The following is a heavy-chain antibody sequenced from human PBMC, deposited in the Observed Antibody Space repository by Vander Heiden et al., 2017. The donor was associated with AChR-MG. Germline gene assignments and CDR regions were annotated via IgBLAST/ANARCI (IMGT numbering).Heavy chain of an antibody. D-gene: IGHD2-15*01. J-gene: IGHJ4*02. CDR1: GGTFSSYA. CDR2: IIPIFGTA. Sequence: QVQLVQSGAEVKKPGSSVKVSCKASGGTFSSYAISWVRQAPGQGLEWMGGIIPIFGTANYAQKFQGRVTITADKSTSTAYMELSSLRSEDTAVYYCARMDSPGTYCSGGSCYIDYWGQGTLVTVSS. V-gene: IGHV1-69*06. CDR3: ARMDSPGTYCSGGSCYIDY.